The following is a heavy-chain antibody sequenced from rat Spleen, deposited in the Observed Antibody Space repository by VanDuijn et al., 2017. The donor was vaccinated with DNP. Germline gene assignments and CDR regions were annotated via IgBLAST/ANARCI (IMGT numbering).Heavy chain of an antibody. CDR2: IKYSGIT. CDR3: ARYITTGAMDA. Sequence: EVQLQESGPGLVKPSQSLSLTCSVTGYPITSHYWGWIRKFPGNKMEWIGHIKYSGITSYNPSLTSRIPITRDTSKNQFFLKLNSVTYEDTATYYFARYITTGAMDAWGQGTSVTVSS. J-gene: IGHJ4*01. V-gene: IGHV3-1*01. CDR1: GYPITSHY. D-gene: IGHD1-10*01.